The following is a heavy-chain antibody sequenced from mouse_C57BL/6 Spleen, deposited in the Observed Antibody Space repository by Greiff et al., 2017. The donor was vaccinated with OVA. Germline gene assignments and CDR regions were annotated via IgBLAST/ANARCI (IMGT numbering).Heavy chain of an antibody. Sequence: EVKVEESGPGLVKPSQSLSLTCSVTGYSITSGYYWNWIRQFPGNKLEWMGYISYDGSNNYNPSLKNRISITRDTSKNQFFLKLNSVTTEDTATYYCARRDWGPFDYWGQGTTLTVSS. V-gene: IGHV3-6*01. J-gene: IGHJ2*01. CDR2: ISYDGSN. CDR1: GYSITSGYY. D-gene: IGHD4-1*01. CDR3: ARRDWGPFDY.